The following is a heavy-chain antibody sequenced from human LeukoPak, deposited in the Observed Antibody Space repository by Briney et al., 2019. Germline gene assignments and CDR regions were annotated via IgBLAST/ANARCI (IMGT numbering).Heavy chain of an antibody. Sequence: SETLSLTCTVSGGSISSGSYYWSWIRQPAGKGLEWIGRIYSSGSTNYNPSLKSRVTISVDTSKNQFSLKLSSVTAADTAVYYCARVNLWFGESLGWFDPWGQGTLVTVSS. CDR2: IYSSGST. V-gene: IGHV4-61*02. CDR3: ARVNLWFGESLGWFDP. D-gene: IGHD3-10*01. J-gene: IGHJ5*02. CDR1: GGSISSGSYY.